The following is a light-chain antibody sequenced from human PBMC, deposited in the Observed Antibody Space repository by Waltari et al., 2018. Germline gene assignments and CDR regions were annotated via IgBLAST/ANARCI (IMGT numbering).Light chain of an antibody. V-gene: IGLV1-44*01. CDR2: SNK. J-gene: IGLJ2*01. Sequence: QSVLTQPPSASGTPAQPVTISCSGSASNIGGQTLNWYQQVPGTAPKPLIYSNKQRPSGVPDRCSGSKSGTSASLAISGLQSEDEAVYYCAPWDNSLNGPVFGGGTKLTVL. CDR3: APWDNSLNGPV. CDR1: ASNIGGQT.